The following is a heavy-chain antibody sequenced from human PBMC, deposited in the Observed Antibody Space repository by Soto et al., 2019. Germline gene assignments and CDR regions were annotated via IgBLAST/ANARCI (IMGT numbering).Heavy chain of an antibody. J-gene: IGHJ5*02. CDR3: ARETLGYCSGGSCYNWFDP. CDR2: IYYSGST. CDR1: GGSISSYY. Sequence: KPSETLSLTCTVSGGSISSYYWSWIRQPPGKGLEWIGYIYYSGSTNYNPSLKSRVTISVDTSKNQFSLKLSSVTAADTAVYYCARETLGYCSGGSCYNWFDPWGQGTLVTVSS. V-gene: IGHV4-59*01. D-gene: IGHD2-15*01.